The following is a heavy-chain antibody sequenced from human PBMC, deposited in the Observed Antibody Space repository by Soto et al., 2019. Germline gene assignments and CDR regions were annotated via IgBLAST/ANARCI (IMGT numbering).Heavy chain of an antibody. J-gene: IGHJ4*02. CDR1: GFTFSSYG. V-gene: IGHV3-30*18. CDR3: AKDKYSGSYPMLKGFDY. CDR2: ISYDGSNK. D-gene: IGHD1-26*01. Sequence: GGSLRLSCAASGFTFSSYGMHWVRQAPGKGLEWVAVISYDGSNKYYADSVKGRFTISRDNSKNTLYLQMNSLRAEDTAVYYCAKDKYSGSYPMLKGFDYWGQGTLVTVSS.